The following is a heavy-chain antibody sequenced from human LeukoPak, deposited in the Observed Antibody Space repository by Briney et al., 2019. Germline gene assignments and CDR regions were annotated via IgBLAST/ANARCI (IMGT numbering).Heavy chain of an antibody. V-gene: IGHV2-70*04. CDR1: GFLLSTSGMR. Sequence: SGPALVKPTQTLTLTCTFSGFLLSTSGMRVSWIRQPPGKALEWLARIDWDDDKFYSTSLKTRLTISKDTSKNQVVLTMTNMDPVDTATYYCARTYGSGSWGAFDIWGQGTMVTVSS. J-gene: IGHJ3*02. CDR3: ARTYGSGSWGAFDI. D-gene: IGHD3-10*01. CDR2: IDWDDDK.